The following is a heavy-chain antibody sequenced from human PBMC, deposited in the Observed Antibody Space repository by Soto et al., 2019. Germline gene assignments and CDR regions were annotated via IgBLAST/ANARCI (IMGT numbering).Heavy chain of an antibody. CDR3: ARQGSWPYYYYGLDV. CDR1: GYTFTTSG. D-gene: IGHD1-26*01. Sequence: QVQLVQSGPEVRKPGASVKVSCEASGYTFTTSGISWVRHVPGQGLEWMGWISTYNGDTNSAQNFQGRVLMTADTSTGTAYMELMSLKSDDTAVYYCARQGSWPYYYYGLDVWGQGTTVTVSS. J-gene: IGHJ6*02. V-gene: IGHV1-18*01. CDR2: ISTYNGDT.